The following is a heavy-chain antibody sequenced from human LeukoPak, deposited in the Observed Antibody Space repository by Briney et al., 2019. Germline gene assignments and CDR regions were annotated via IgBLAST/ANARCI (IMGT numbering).Heavy chain of an antibody. CDR3: ARGPYGMDV. V-gene: IGHV6-1*01. CDR1: GDSVSNKNTA. J-gene: IGHJ6*02. Sequence: SQTLSLTCAISGDSVSNKNTAWNWIRQSPSRGLEWLGRTYYRSKWYNDSALSVKSRITINPDTSKNQFSLHLHSVTPEDTAVYYCARGPYGMDVWGQGTTVTVSS. CDR2: TYYRSKWYN.